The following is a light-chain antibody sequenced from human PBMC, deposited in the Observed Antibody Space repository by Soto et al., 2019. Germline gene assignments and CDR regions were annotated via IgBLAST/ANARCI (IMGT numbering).Light chain of an antibody. CDR2: SAS. J-gene: IGKJ3*01. Sequence: EIVLTQSPAALSVSPGEGATLSCRASQSISNSLAWYQQKPGQAPRLLIYSASTRATGIPARFSGRGSGTEFTLTISSLQSEDFAVYYCQHYNNWPITFGPGTKVDIK. CDR1: QSISNS. V-gene: IGKV3-15*01. CDR3: QHYNNWPIT.